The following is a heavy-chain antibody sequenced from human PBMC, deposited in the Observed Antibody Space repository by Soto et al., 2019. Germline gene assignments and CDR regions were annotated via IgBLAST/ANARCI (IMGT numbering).Heavy chain of an antibody. CDR1: GGSFSGYY. V-gene: IGHV4-34*01. CDR2: ITHSGRT. CDR3: ARKMPTMIVVVIQNWFDP. Sequence: QVQLQQWGAGLLKPSETLSLTCAVYGGSFSGYYWSWIRQPPGKGLEWIGEITHSGRTNYNPSLKSRVTISVDTSKHQCSSKLRSVTAAATAVYYCARKMPTMIVVVIQNWFDPWGQGTLVTVSS. D-gene: IGHD3-22*01. J-gene: IGHJ5*02.